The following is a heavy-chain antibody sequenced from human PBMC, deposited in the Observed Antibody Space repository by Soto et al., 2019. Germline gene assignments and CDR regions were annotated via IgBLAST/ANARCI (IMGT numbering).Heavy chain of an antibody. J-gene: IGHJ3*01. CDR1: GFTFSSYA. D-gene: IGHD2-21*02. CDR2: ISYSGSNK. CDR3: VRGDREDAFEF. Sequence: GGSLRLSCATSGFTFSSYAMHWVRQAPGKGLEWVAVISYSGSNKAYVDSVKGRFTISRDNSKNTLYLQMNSLRAEDTAVYYCVRGDREDAFEFWGQGSMVTVSS. V-gene: IGHV3-30-3*01.